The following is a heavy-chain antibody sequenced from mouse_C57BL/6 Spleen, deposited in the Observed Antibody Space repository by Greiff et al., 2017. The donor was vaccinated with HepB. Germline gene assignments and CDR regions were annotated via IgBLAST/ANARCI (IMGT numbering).Heavy chain of an antibody. D-gene: IGHD1-1*01. CDR1: GFNIKDDY. CDR3: TTHYYGSSYWYFDV. V-gene: IGHV14-4*01. Sequence: VQLQQSGAELARPGASVKLSCTASGFNIKDDYMHWVKQRPEQGLEWIGWIDPENGDTEYASKFQGKATITADTSSNTAYLQLSSLTSEDTAVYYCTTHYYGSSYWYFDVWGTGTTVTVSS. CDR2: IDPENGDT. J-gene: IGHJ1*03.